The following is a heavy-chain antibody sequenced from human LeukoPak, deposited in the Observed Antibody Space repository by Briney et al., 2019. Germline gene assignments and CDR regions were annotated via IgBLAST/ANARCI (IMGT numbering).Heavy chain of an antibody. J-gene: IGHJ4*02. CDR2: IYYTGNT. D-gene: IGHD6-19*01. CDR1: GVSISNHY. CDR3: ARNADVTVASVTFDY. V-gene: IGHV4-59*08. Sequence: PSETLSLTCTVSGVSISNHYSSWIRQPPGKGLEWIGYIYYTGNTNYNPSLKSRVTISEDTSKNQVSLRLSSVTAADTAVYFCARNADVTVASVTFDYWGQGTLVTVSS.